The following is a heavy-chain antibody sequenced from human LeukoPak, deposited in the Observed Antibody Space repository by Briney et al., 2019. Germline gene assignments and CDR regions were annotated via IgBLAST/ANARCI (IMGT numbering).Heavy chain of an antibody. CDR3: ARTYKKNFDY. V-gene: IGHV3-69-1*01. CDR2: LTNIGFI. CDR1: GFTFRDFY. D-gene: IGHD1-1*01. J-gene: IGHJ4*02. Sequence: GGSLRLSCAASGFTFRDFYMSWVRQAPGKGLEWVSCLTNIGFISYAGSVQGRFTISRDNDNNSLYLQMNSLTAEDTAVYYCARTYKKNFDYWGQGTLVTVSS.